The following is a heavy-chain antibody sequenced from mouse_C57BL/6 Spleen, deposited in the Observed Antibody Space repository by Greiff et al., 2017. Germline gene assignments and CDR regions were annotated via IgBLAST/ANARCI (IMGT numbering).Heavy chain of an antibody. Sequence: EVQLQQSGAELVRPGASVKLSCTASGFNIKDDYMHWVKQRPEQGLEWIGWIDPENGDTEYASKFQGKATITAYPSSNTAYLQLSSLTSEDTAVYYCTTGGTTVAFDYWGQGTTLTVSS. CDR1: GFNIKDDY. CDR3: TTGGTTVAFDY. J-gene: IGHJ2*01. CDR2: IDPENGDT. D-gene: IGHD1-1*01. V-gene: IGHV14-4*01.